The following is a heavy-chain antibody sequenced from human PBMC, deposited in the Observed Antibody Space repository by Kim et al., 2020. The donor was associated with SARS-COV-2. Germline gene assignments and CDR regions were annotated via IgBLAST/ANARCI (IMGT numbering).Heavy chain of an antibody. Sequence: SETLSLTCAVYGGSFSGYYWSWIRQPPGKGLEWIGEINHSGSTNYNPSLKSRVTISVDTSKNQFSLKLSSVTAADTAVYYCARGSPRFGGGVPAATPVGPRNYYYGMDVWGQGTTVTVSS. CDR1: GGSFSGYY. J-gene: IGHJ6*02. CDR2: INHSGST. V-gene: IGHV4-34*01. CDR3: ARGSPRFGGGVPAATPVGPRNYYYGMDV. D-gene: IGHD2-2*01.